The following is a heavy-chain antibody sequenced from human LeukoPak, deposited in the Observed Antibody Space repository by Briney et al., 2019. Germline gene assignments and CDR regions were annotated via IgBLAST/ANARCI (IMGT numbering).Heavy chain of an antibody. CDR3: ATEIRALKYYDSSGFDY. V-gene: IGHV1-24*01. Sequence: ASVKVSCKVSGYTLTELPMHWVRQAPGKGLEWMGGFDPEDGETIYAQKFQGRVTMTEDTSTDTAYMELSSLRSEDTAVYYCATEIRALKYYDSSGFDYWGQGTLVTVSS. CDR1: GYTLTELP. CDR2: FDPEDGET. J-gene: IGHJ4*02. D-gene: IGHD3-22*01.